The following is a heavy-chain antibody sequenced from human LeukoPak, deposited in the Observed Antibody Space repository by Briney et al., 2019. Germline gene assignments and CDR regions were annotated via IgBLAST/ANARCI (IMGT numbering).Heavy chain of an antibody. CDR1: GFPFSSYS. CDR3: AREGGRGWLQREGFDF. Sequence: GGSLRLSCAASGFPFSSYSMNWARQAPGKGLEWVSSISSSSSYIYYADSVKGRFTISRDNAKNSLYLQMNSLRAEDTAVYYCAREGGRGWLQREGFDFWGQGTLVTVSS. V-gene: IGHV3-21*01. J-gene: IGHJ4*02. CDR2: ISSSSSYI. D-gene: IGHD5-24*01.